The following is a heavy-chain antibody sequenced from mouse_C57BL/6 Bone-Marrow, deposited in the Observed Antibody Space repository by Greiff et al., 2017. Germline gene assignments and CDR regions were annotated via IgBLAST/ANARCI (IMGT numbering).Heavy chain of an antibody. Sequence: QVQLKESGAELVKPGASVKMSCKASGYTFTTYPIEWMKQTHGKSLEWIGNFHPYNDDTKYNEKFKGKATLPVEKSSSTVYLELSRLTSDDSAVYCCARGGNYGGYYFDYWGQGTTLTVSS. D-gene: IGHD2-1*01. V-gene: IGHV1-47*01. CDR2: FHPYNDDT. CDR1: GYTFTTYP. CDR3: ARGGNYGGYYFDY. J-gene: IGHJ2*01.